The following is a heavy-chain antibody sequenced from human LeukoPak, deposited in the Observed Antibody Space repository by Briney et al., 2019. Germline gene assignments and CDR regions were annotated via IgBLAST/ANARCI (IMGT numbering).Heavy chain of an antibody. CDR2: LLFRGTA. CDR3: ARTGRRGYFDF. V-gene: IGHV4-4*09. CDR1: GASISDYY. D-gene: IGHD1-14*01. J-gene: IGHJ2*01. Sequence: SETLSLTCNVSGASISDYYWSWVRQSPEKGLEWIASLLFRGTAHYNPSLRSRVAISDDTSNNQFFLRLTSVTTTDTAVYYCARTGRRGYFDFWGRGTLVTDSS.